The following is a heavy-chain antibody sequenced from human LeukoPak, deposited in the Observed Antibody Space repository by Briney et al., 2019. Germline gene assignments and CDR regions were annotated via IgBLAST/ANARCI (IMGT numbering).Heavy chain of an antibody. CDR1: GFTFGDYA. J-gene: IGHJ5*02. D-gene: IGHD1-14*01. CDR3: TRNWYEFDP. V-gene: IGHV3-49*04. CDR2: IRNRAYRGTT. Sequence: GGSLRLSCSVSGFTFGDYAMSWVRQAPGKGLEWVGFIRNRAYRGTTEHAASVRGRFTISRDDSKSIAYLQMNSLKTEDTAVYYCTRNWYEFDPWGQGTLVTVSS.